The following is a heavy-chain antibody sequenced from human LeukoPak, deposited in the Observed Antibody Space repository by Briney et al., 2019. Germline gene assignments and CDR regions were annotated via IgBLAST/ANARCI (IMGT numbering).Heavy chain of an antibody. CDR1: GFTFSSYN. CDR3: ARDKNSEITTVDY. CDR2: ISSSSSYI. Sequence: GGSLRLSCAASGFTFSSYNMNWVRQAPGKGPEWVSSISSSSSYIYYADSVKGRFTISRDNAKNSLYLQMNSLRAEDTAVYYCARDKNSEITTVDYWGQGTLVTVSS. D-gene: IGHD4-17*01. V-gene: IGHV3-21*01. J-gene: IGHJ4*02.